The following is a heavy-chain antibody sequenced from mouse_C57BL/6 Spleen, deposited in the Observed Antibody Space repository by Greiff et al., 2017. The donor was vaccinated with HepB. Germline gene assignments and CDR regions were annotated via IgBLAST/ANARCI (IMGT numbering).Heavy chain of an antibody. J-gene: IGHJ2*01. CDR3: ARPGTLRLCFDY. D-gene: IGHD6-1*01. Sequence: EVQLQQSGPELVKPGASVKISCKASGYTFTDYYMNWVKQSHGKSLEWIGDINPNNGGTSYNQKFKGKATLTVDKSSSTAYMELRNLTSEDSAVYYCARPGTLRLCFDYWGQGTTLTVSS. CDR2: INPNNGGT. CDR1: GYTFTDYY. V-gene: IGHV1-26*01.